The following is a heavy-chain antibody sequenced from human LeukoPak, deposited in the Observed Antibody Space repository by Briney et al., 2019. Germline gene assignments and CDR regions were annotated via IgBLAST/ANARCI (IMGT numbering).Heavy chain of an antibody. CDR2: INHSGST. D-gene: IGHD3-16*01. CDR3: ARGYDYVWGSYNY. V-gene: IGHV4-34*01. Sequence: PSETLSLTCAVYGGSFSGYYWSWIRQPPGKGLEWIGEINHSGSTNYNPSLTSRVTISVDTSKNQFSLKLSSVTAADTAVYYCARGYDYVWGSYNYWGQGTLVTVSS. J-gene: IGHJ4*02. CDR1: GGSFSGYY.